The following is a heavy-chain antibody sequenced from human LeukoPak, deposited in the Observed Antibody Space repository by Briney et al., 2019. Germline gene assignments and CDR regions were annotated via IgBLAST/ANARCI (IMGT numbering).Heavy chain of an antibody. J-gene: IGHJ4*02. CDR2: IYYSGST. CDR1: DGSISSYY. Sequence: PSETLSLTCTVSDGSISSYYWSWIRQPPGKGLEWIGYIYYSGSTNYNPSLKSRVTISVDTSKNQFSLKLSSVTAADTAVYYCARGYSGWAFDYWGQGTLVTVSS. V-gene: IGHV4-59*01. CDR3: ARGYSGWAFDY. D-gene: IGHD6-19*01.